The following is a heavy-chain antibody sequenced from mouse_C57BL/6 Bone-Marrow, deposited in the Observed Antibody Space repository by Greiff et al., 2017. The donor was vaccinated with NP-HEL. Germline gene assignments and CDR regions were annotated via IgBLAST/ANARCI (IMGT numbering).Heavy chain of an antibody. CDR3: AYDKFAY. CDR2: IDPNSGGT. D-gene: IGHD2-3*01. Sequence: VKLQQPGAELVKPGASVKLSCKASGYTFTSYWMHWVKQRPGRGLEWIGRIDPNSGGTKYNEKFKSKATLTVDTPSSTAYMQLSSLTSEDSAVYYCAYDKFAYWGQGTLVTVSA. J-gene: IGHJ3*01. CDR1: GYTFTSYW. V-gene: IGHV1-72*01.